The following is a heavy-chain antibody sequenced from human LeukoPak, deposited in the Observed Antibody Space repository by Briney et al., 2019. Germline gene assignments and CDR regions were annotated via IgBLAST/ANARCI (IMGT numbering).Heavy chain of an antibody. Sequence: ASVKVSCKASGYTFTSYAMNWVRQAPGRGLEWMGWINTNTGNPTYAQGFTGRFVFSLDTSVSTAYLQISSLKAEDTAVYYCARSVTCSSTSCYSYGYYYYGMDVWGQGTTVTVSS. V-gene: IGHV7-4-1*02. CDR3: ARSVTCSSTSCYSYGYYYYGMDV. CDR2: INTNTGNP. CDR1: GYTFTSYA. D-gene: IGHD2-2*01. J-gene: IGHJ6*02.